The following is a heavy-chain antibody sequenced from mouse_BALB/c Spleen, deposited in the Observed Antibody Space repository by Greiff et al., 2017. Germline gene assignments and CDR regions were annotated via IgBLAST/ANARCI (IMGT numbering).Heavy chain of an antibody. CDR1: GYTFTDYA. CDR3: ARGYYGSSPYYAMDY. D-gene: IGHD1-1*01. V-gene: IGHV1S137*01. CDR2: ISTYYGDA. Sequence: VQLQESGAELVRPGVSVKISCKGSGYTFTDYAMHWVKQSHAKSLEWIGVISTYYGDASYNQKFKGKATMTVDKSSSTAYMELARLTSEDSAIYYCARGYYGSSPYYAMDYWGQGTSVTVSS. J-gene: IGHJ4*01.